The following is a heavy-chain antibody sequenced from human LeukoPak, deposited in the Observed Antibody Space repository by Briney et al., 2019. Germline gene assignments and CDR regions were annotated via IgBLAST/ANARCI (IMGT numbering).Heavy chain of an antibody. J-gene: IGHJ4*02. CDR3: ARDKQHSYGRYFDH. Sequence: SETLSLICTVSGGSISTYHWNWIRKSPGKGLEWIGYMQSTGNSNYNPSLKSRVTMSVDMSRNQIVLNLSSVTAADTAVYFCARDKQHSYGRYFDHWGQGTLVTVSS. CDR1: GGSISTYH. CDR2: MQSTGNS. V-gene: IGHV4-59*01. D-gene: IGHD5-18*01.